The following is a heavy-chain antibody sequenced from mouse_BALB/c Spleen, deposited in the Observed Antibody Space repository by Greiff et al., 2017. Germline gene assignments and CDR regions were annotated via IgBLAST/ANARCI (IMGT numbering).Heavy chain of an antibody. J-gene: IGHJ3*01. V-gene: IGHV7-1*02. CDR2: SRNKANDYTT. CDR1: GFTFSDFY. CDR3: ARDARSAWFAY. Sequence: EVNVVESGGGLVQPGGSLRLSCATSGFTFSDFYMEWVRQPPGKRLEWIAASRNKANDYTTEYSASVKGRFIVSRDTSQSILYLQMNALRAEDTAIYYCARDARSAWFAYWGQGTLVTVSA.